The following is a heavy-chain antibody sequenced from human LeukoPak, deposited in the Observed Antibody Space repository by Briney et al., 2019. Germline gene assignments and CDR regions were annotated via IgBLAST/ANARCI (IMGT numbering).Heavy chain of an antibody. J-gene: IGHJ5*02. CDR1: GYSISSGYY. CDR3: ARDGRDWFDP. Sequence: ASETLSLTCAVPGYSISSGYYWGWIRQPPGKGLEWIGSIYHSGSTYYNPSLKSRVTISVDTSKNQFSLKLSSVTAADTAVYYCARDGRDWFDPWGQGTLVTVSS. CDR2: IYHSGST. V-gene: IGHV4-38-2*02.